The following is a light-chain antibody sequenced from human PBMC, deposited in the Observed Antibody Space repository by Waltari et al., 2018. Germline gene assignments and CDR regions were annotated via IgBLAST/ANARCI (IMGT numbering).Light chain of an antibody. Sequence: DIHMTQSPSSLSASVGDRVTITCRASQTINSFLNWYQQTPGKVPKLLIYTTSSLADGVPSRFSGRGSGTDFTLTIRSLQPEDFATYYGEQQDGPPYNFGPGTAVEIK. CDR2: TTS. CDR3: EQQDGPPYN. CDR1: QTINSF. V-gene: IGKV1-39*01. J-gene: IGKJ2*01.